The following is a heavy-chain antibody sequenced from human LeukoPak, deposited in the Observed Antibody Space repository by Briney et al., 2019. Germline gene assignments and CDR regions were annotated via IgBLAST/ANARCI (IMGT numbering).Heavy chain of an antibody. Sequence: ASVKVSCKASGYTFTSYDINWVRQATEQGLEWMGWMNPNSGNTGYAQKFQGRVTMTRNTSISTAYMELSSLRSEDTAVYYCAREVSGDYGMSYWGQGTLVTVSS. D-gene: IGHD4-17*01. CDR3: AREVSGDYGMSY. V-gene: IGHV1-8*01. CDR1: GYTFTSYD. CDR2: MNPNSGNT. J-gene: IGHJ4*02.